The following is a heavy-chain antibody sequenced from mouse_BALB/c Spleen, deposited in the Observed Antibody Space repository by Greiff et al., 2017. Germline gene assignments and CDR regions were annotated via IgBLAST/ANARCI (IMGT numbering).Heavy chain of an antibody. CDR1: GFTFSDYY. J-gene: IGHJ4*01. CDR3: ARDQGLRLHAMDY. CDR2: ISDGGSYT. Sequence: EVQLVESGGGLVKPGGSLKLSCAASGFTFSDYYMYWVRQTPEKRLEWVATISDGGSYTYYPDSVKGRFTISRDNAKNNLYLQMSSLKSEDTAMYYCARDQGLRLHAMDYWGQGTSVTVSS. D-gene: IGHD1-2*01. V-gene: IGHV5-4*02.